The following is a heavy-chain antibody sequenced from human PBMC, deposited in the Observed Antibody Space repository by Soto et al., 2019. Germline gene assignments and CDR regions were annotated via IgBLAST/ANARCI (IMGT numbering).Heavy chain of an antibody. CDR3: ARRLHRLIDY. D-gene: IGHD2-15*01. V-gene: IGHV5-10-1*01. J-gene: IGHJ4*02. Sequence: GESLKISCKGFGYTFTTYWISWVRQMPGKGLEWMGRIDPSDSYTKYSPSFQGHVTISADKSISTAFLQWSSLKASDTAMYYCARRLHRLIDYWGQGTLVTVSS. CDR1: GYTFTTYW. CDR2: IDPSDSYT.